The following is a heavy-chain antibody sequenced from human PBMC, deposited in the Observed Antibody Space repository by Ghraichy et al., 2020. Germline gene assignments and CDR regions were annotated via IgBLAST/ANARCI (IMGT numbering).Heavy chain of an antibody. D-gene: IGHD4-17*01. Sequence: SETLSLTCGVYGGSFSDYYWSWIRQPPGQGLEWIGQIHRSGSTHYNPSLKSRVSISMDTSKSQFSLKMTSVTAADTAMYYCARDGDGAFAVWGQGTTLTVSP. J-gene: IGHJ3*01. CDR2: IHRSGST. V-gene: IGHV4-34*01. CDR3: ARDGDGAFAV. CDR1: GGSFSDYY.